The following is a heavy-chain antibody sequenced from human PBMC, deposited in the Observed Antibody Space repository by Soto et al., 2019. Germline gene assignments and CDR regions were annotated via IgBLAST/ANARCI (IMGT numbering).Heavy chain of an antibody. CDR3: ANEPRWSGSFDL. V-gene: IGHV4-59*01. Sequence: QVQLQESGPGLVKPSETLSLTCTVSGDSISNYYWSWIRQAPAKGLEWIGYISYSGSTNYNPSLKSRVTIAVDPSTGQLSLKLSSVTAADTAVYYCANEPRWSGSFDLWGRGNVVTVSS. J-gene: IGHJ2*01. CDR1: GDSISNYY. CDR2: ISYSGST. D-gene: IGHD2-15*01.